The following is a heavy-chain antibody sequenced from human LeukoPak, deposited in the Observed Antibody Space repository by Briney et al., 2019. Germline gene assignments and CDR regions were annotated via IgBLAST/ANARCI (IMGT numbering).Heavy chain of an antibody. CDR3: AKAEHGSGSYYYYYYMDV. D-gene: IGHD3-10*01. Sequence: GGSLRLSCAASGFTFSSYWMSWVRQAPGKGLEWVANIKQDGSEKYYADSVKGRFTISRDNAKNSLYLQMNSLRAEDTALYYCAKAEHGSGSYYYYYYMDVWGNGTTVTISS. V-gene: IGHV3-7*03. CDR2: IKQDGSEK. CDR1: GFTFSSYW. J-gene: IGHJ6*03.